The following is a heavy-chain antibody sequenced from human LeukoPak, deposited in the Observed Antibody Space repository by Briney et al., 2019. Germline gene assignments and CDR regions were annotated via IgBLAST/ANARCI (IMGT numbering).Heavy chain of an antibody. Sequence: PGGSLRLSCAASGFTFSSYAMHWVRQAPGKGLEWVAVISYDGSNKYYADSVKGRFTISRDNSKNTLYLQMNSLRAEDTAVYYCARDLSYYDSSGWFDPWGQGTLVTVSS. CDR3: ARDLSYYDSSGWFDP. V-gene: IGHV3-30-3*01. CDR2: ISYDGSNK. CDR1: GFTFSSYA. D-gene: IGHD3-22*01. J-gene: IGHJ5*02.